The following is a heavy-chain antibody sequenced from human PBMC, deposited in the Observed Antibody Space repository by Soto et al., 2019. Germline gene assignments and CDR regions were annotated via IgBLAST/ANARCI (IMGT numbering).Heavy chain of an antibody. D-gene: IGHD6-13*01. V-gene: IGHV4-34*01. Sequence: ASETLSLTCAVYGGSFSGYYWSWIRQPPGKGLEWIGEINHSGSTNYNPSLKSRVTISVDTSKNQFSLKLSSVTAADTAVYYCARVIASSWVDYWGQGTLVTVSS. CDR1: GGSFSGYY. CDR3: ARVIASSWVDY. J-gene: IGHJ4*02. CDR2: INHSGST.